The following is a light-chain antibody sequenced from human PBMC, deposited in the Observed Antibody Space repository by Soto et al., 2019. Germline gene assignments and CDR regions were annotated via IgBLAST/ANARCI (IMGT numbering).Light chain of an antibody. Sequence: QSVLTQPASVSESPGQSITISCTRTSSDVGGYNYVSWYQQHPGKAPKLMIYDVSNRPSGVSNRFSGSKSGNTASLTISGLQAEDEADYYCSSYTSSSLYVFGTGTKVTVL. CDR3: SSYTSSSLYV. CDR1: SSDVGGYNY. J-gene: IGLJ1*01. V-gene: IGLV2-14*01. CDR2: DVS.